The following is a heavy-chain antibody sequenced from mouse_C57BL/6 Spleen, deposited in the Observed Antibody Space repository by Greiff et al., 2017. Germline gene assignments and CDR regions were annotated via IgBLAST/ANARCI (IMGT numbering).Heavy chain of an antibody. V-gene: IGHV1-55*01. Sequence: VKLMESGAELVKPGASVKMSCKASGYTFTSYWITWVKQRPGQGLEWIGDIYPGSGSTNYNEKFKSKATLTVDTSSSTAYMQLSSLTSEDSAVYYCARTGYYGSSDYWGQGTTLTVSS. CDR1: GYTFTSYW. CDR2: IYPGSGST. D-gene: IGHD1-1*01. CDR3: ARTGYYGSSDY. J-gene: IGHJ2*01.